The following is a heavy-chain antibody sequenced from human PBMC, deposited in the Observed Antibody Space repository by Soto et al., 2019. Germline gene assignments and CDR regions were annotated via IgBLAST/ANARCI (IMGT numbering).Heavy chain of an antibody. CDR2: ISWNSGSI. J-gene: IGHJ3*02. D-gene: IGHD4-17*01. V-gene: IGHV3-9*01. Sequence: EVQLVESGGGLVQPGRSLRLSCAASGFTFDDYAMHWVRQAPGKGLEWVSGISWNSGSIGYADSVKGRFTISRDNAKNSQYLQMNSLRAEDTALYYCAKVSPDYGDFDAFDIWGQGTMVTVSS. CDR1: GFTFDDYA. CDR3: AKVSPDYGDFDAFDI.